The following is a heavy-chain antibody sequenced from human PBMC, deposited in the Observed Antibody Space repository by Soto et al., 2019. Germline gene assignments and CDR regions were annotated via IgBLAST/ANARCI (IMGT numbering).Heavy chain of an antibody. CDR2: INHSGST. D-gene: IGHD2-15*01. Sequence: QVQLQQWGAGLLKPSETLPLTCAVYGGSFSGYYWSWIRQPPGKGLEWIGEINHSGSTNYNPSLKSRVTISVDTSKNQFSLKLSSVTAADTAVYYCARGHCSGGSCYSLFDYWGQGTLVTVSS. CDR1: GGSFSGYY. CDR3: ARGHCSGGSCYSLFDY. V-gene: IGHV4-34*01. J-gene: IGHJ4*02.